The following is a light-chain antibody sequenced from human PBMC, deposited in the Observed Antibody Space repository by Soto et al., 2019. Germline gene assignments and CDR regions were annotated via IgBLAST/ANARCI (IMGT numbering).Light chain of an antibody. CDR2: HVS. CDR3: SSYTSSRGG. Sequence: QSVLTQPASVSGSPGQSITISCTGTSSDVGGYNYVSWYQQHPGKAPKPMIYHVSNRPAGVSNRSSGSISGNTASLAISGLQAEDESDSSCSSYTSSRGGFGGGTTLTVL. J-gene: IGLJ2*01. V-gene: IGLV2-14*01. CDR1: SSDVGGYNY.